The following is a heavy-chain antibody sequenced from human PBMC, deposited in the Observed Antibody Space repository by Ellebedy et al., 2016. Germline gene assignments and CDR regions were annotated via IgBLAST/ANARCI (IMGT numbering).Heavy chain of an antibody. Sequence: GGSLRLSXAASGFTFSSYGMHWVRQAPGKGLEWVAVISYDGSNKYYADSVKGRFTISRDNSKNTLYLQMNSLRAEDTAVYYCAKDFSGGSDYWGQGTLVTVSS. CDR2: ISYDGSNK. CDR3: AKDFSGGSDY. CDR1: GFTFSSYG. J-gene: IGHJ4*02. D-gene: IGHD2-15*01. V-gene: IGHV3-30*18.